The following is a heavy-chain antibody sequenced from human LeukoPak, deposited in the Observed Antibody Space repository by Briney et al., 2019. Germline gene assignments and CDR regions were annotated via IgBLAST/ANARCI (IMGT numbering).Heavy chain of an antibody. D-gene: IGHD1-1*01. Sequence: GGSLRLSCAASGFTFSSYAMSWVRQAPGKGLEWVSAISGSGGSTYYADSVKGRFTISRDNSKNTLYLQMNSLRAEDTAVYYCAKTRLSGTTDYYYYCGMDVWGQGTTVTVSS. CDR3: AKTRLSGTTDYYYYCGMDV. J-gene: IGHJ6*02. CDR1: GFTFSSYA. CDR2: ISGSGGST. V-gene: IGHV3-23*01.